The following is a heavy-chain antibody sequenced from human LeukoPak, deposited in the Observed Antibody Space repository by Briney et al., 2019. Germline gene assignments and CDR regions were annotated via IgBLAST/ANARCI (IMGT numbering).Heavy chain of an antibody. CDR3: AKDIVVVPARMGAFDY. V-gene: IGHV3-23*01. CDR2: ISSSGGST. CDR1: RFTFSSYG. J-gene: IGHJ4*02. Sequence: GGTLRLSCAASRFTFSSYGMSWVRQAPGKGLEWVSGISSSGGSTYYADSVKGRFTISRDNSRNTLYLQMNSLRAEDTAVYYCAKDIVVVPARMGAFDYWGQGTLVTVSS. D-gene: IGHD2-2*01.